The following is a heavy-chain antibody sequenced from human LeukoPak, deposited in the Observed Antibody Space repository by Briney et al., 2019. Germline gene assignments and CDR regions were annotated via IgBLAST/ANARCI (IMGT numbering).Heavy chain of an antibody. D-gene: IGHD3-10*01. V-gene: IGHV4-39*01. J-gene: IGHJ4*02. Sequence: PSETLSLTCSVSGASISSSGYYWAWIRQPPGRGLEWIGNLYYSGSTYYNPSLKSRVTISVDTSENQFSLRLSSATAADTAVYYCVRRPSGSGSYSPWGQGTLVTVSS. CDR1: GASISSSGYY. CDR3: VRRPSGSGSYSP. CDR2: LYYSGST.